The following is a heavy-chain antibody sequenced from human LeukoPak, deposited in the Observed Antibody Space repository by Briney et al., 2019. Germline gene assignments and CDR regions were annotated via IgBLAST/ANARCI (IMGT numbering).Heavy chain of an antibody. D-gene: IGHD3-3*01. CDR3: ARESNFWRGNYFDY. CDR2: IYSGGST. CDR1: GFTVSSNY. J-gene: IGHJ4*02. Sequence: PGGSLRLSCAASGFTVSSNYMSWVRQAPGKGLEWVSVIYSGGSTYYADSVKGRFTISSDNSKNTLYLQMNSLRAEDTAVYYCARESNFWRGNYFDYWGQGTLVTVSS. V-gene: IGHV3-66*02.